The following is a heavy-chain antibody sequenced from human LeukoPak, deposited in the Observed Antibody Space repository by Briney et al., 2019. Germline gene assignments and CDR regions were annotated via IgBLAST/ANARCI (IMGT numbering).Heavy chain of an antibody. D-gene: IGHD1-26*01. CDR3: ARVASGSYPFDY. CDR1: GFTFSSYS. J-gene: IGHJ4*02. CDR2: ISSSSSYI. V-gene: IGHV3-21*01. Sequence: GGSLRLSCAASGFTFSSYSLSWVRQAPGKGLEWVSSISSSSSYIYFGDSVKGRFTISRDNAKNSLYLQMNSLRAEDTAVYYCARVASGSYPFDYWGQGTLVTVSS.